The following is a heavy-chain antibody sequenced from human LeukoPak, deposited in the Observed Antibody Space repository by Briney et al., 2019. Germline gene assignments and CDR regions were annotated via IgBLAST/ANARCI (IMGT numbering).Heavy chain of an antibody. D-gene: IGHD3-3*01. Sequence: GGSLRLSCAASGFTFSSYSMNWVRQAPGKGLEWVAVISYDGSNKYYADSVKGRFTISRDNSKNTLYLQMNSLRAEDTAVYYCAARVNYDFWSGTLLSDWGQGTLVTVSS. CDR3: AARVNYDFWSGTLLSD. CDR2: ISYDGSNK. CDR1: GFTFSSYS. V-gene: IGHV3-30*03. J-gene: IGHJ4*02.